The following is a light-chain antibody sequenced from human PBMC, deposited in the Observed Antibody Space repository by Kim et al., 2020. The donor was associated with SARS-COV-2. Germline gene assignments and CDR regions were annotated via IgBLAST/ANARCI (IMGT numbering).Light chain of an antibody. CDR2: EVS. CDR3: CSYAGSSTVV. CDR1: SSDVGSYNL. Sequence: GRSITLSCAGTSSDVGSYNLVSWYQQHPGKAPKLMIYEVSKRPSGVSNRFSGSKSGNTASLTISGLQAEDEADYYCCSYAGSSTVVFGGGTQLTVL. V-gene: IGLV2-23*02. J-gene: IGLJ2*01.